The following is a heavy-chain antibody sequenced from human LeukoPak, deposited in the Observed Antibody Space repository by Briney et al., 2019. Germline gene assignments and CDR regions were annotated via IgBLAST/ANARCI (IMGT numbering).Heavy chain of an antibody. CDR3: ATLDSSGRDH. CDR1: GGSISSSSYY. CDR2: IYYSGST. V-gene: IGHV4-39*01. D-gene: IGHD6-19*01. J-gene: IGHJ4*02. Sequence: SETLSLTCTVSGGSISSSSYYWGWIRQPPGKGLEWIGSIYYSGSTSSNPSLKSRVTISVDTSKNQFSLKLSSVTAADTAVYYCATLDSSGRDHWGQGTLVTVSS.